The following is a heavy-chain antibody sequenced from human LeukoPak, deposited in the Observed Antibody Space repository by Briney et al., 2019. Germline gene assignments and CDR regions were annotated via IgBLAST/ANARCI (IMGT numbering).Heavy chain of an antibody. CDR2: ISYDGGKK. V-gene: IGHV3-30*04. CDR1: GFTLSSYA. CDR3: ARGSPYSSSWPQGGYYYMDV. D-gene: IGHD6-13*01. Sequence: PGRSLRLSCVVSGFTLSSYAMHWVRQAPGKGLEWVAFISYDGGKKDYADSVKGRFTISRDNSRNTLYLQMNSLRAEDTAVYYCARGSPYSSSWPQGGYYYMDVWGKGTTVTVSS. J-gene: IGHJ6*03.